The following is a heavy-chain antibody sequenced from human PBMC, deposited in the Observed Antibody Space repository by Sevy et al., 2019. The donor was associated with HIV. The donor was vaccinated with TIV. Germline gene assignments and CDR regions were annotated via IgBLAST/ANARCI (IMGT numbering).Heavy chain of an antibody. V-gene: IGHV3-23*01. CDR1: GFTFSSDA. J-gene: IGHJ6*02. CDR2: ISGSGGST. CDR3: AKEKAAGRYYYYGMDV. Sequence: GGSLRLSCAASGFTFSSDAMSWVHQAPGKGLEWVSAISGSGGSTYYADSVKGRFTISRDNSKNTLYLQMNSLRAEDTAVYYCAKEKAAGRYYYYGMDVWGQGTTVTVSS. D-gene: IGHD6-13*01.